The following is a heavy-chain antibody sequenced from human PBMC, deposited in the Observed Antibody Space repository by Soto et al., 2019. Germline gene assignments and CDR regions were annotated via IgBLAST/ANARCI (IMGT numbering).Heavy chain of an antibody. CDR2: IISSASFI. J-gene: IGHJ4*02. CDR3: ARVAYYNVSRAYLPILV. V-gene: IGHV3-21*01. D-gene: IGHD3-10*02. Sequence: SLRLSCAASGFSLSNDNMNWIRQAPGTGLEWVSSIISSASFIYYADSVKGRFTISRDTAKNSLYLQMNSLRAEDTALYYCARVAYYNVSRAYLPILVRGQAPFVTVSS. CDR1: GFSLSNDN.